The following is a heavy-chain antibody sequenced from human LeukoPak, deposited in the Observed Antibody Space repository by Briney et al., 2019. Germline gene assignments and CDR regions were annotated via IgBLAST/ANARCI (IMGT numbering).Heavy chain of an antibody. CDR3: ARGGFGELLEDAFDI. V-gene: IGHV1-8*01. D-gene: IGHD3-10*01. Sequence: ASVKVSCKASGYTFTSYDINWVRQATGQGLEWMGWMNPNSGNTGYAQKFQGRVTMTRDTSISTAYMELSRLRSDDTAVYYCARGGFGELLEDAFDIWGQGTMVTVSS. J-gene: IGHJ3*02. CDR1: GYTFTSYD. CDR2: MNPNSGNT.